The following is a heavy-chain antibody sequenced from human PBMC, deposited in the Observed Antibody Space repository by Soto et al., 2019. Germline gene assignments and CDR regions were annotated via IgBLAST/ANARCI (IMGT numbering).Heavy chain of an antibody. V-gene: IGHV4-4*02. CDR2: VYHAMGP. J-gene: IGHJ4*02. CDR1: GASITTTDW. Sequence: QVQLQESGPGLVKTSETLSLTCAVSGASITTTDWCSWVRQSPGKGLEWIGEVYHAMGPTYDPSLKSRVTISADISKNLFSLRLTSVTAADTAVYYCASHVSGSYALAYWGQGTLVTVSS. CDR3: ASHVSGSYALAY. D-gene: IGHD3-16*01.